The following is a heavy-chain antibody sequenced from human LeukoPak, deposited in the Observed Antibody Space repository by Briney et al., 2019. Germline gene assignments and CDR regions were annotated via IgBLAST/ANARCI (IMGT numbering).Heavy chain of an antibody. V-gene: IGHV1-69*13. CDR2: IIPIFGTA. D-gene: IGHD3-10*01. CDR3: ARSGSGSYYRKRYYYYGMDV. J-gene: IGHJ6*02. Sequence: ASVKVSCKASGYTFISYDISWVRQAPGQGLEWMGGIIPIFGTANYAQKFQGRVTITADESTSTAYMELSSLRSEDTAVYYCARSGSGSYYRKRYYYYGMDVWGQGTTVTVSS. CDR1: GYTFISYD.